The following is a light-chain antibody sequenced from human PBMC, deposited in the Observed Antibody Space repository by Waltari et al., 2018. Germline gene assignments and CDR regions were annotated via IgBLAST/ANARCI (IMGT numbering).Light chain of an antibody. V-gene: IGKV3-20*01. CDR1: QSVGRAV. J-gene: IGKJ1*01. Sequence: EIVLTQSPGTLALSPGERATLSGRASQSVGRAVARYQQKPGQAPRPPIYDASSRATGISCKFSGSGSWTDFSHTSSRVEPEDFAVYLCQMYLRAQVTFGQGTKVEVK. CDR3: QMYLRAQVT. CDR2: DAS.